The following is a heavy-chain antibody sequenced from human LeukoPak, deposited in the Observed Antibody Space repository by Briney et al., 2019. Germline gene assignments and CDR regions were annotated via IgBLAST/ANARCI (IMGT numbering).Heavy chain of an antibody. CDR1: GFTFSSYA. V-gene: IGHV3-21*01. D-gene: IGHD6-13*01. Sequence: GGSLRLSCAASGFTFSSYAMHWVRQAPGKGLEWVSSISSSSSYIYYADSVKGRFTISRDNANSSLYLQMDSLSPEDTAVYYCARDPHNVAANWFDPWGQGALVTVSS. CDR3: ARDPHNVAANWFDP. J-gene: IGHJ5*02. CDR2: ISSSSSYI.